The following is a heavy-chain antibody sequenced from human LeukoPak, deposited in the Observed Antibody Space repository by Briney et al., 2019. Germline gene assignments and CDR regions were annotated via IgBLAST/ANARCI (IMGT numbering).Heavy chain of an antibody. V-gene: IGHV3-15*07. CDR1: RFTFSNAW. CDR2: IKSKTDGGTT. Sequence: GGSLRLSCAASRFTFSNAWMNWVRQAPGKGLEWVGRIKSKTDGGTTDYAAPVIGRFTISRDDSKNTLYLQMNSLKTEDTAVYYCTTDPVTTVTTSDYYYYYGMDVWGQGTTVTVSS. D-gene: IGHD4-17*01. CDR3: TTDPVTTVTTSDYYYYYGMDV. J-gene: IGHJ6*02.